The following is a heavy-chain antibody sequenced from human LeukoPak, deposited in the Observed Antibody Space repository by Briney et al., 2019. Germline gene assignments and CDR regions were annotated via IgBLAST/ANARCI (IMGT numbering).Heavy chain of an antibody. D-gene: IGHD3-3*01. V-gene: IGHV4-30-4*08. CDR3: ARHVPSTIFFNWFDP. Sequence: PSETLSLTCTVSGGSISSGDSYWSWIRQPPGKGLEWIAYIYYNGNTYYNPSLKSRVTISVDTSNNQFSLKLSSVTAADTAVYYCARHVPSTIFFNWFDPWGQGTLVTVSS. CDR2: IYYNGNT. CDR1: GGSISSGDSY. J-gene: IGHJ5*02.